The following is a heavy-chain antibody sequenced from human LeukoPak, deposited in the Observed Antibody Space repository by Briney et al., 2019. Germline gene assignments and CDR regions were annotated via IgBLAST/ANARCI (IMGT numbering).Heavy chain of an antibody. J-gene: IGHJ4*02. CDR1: GDSISSSSYY. CDR3: ARAYYDSSGYYYEGGYYFDY. V-gene: IGHV4-39*07. Sequence: SETLSLTCTVSGDSISSSSYYWGWIRQPPGKGLEWIGSIFHSGSTYYNPSLKSRVTISVDTSKNQFSLKLSSVTAADTAVYYCARAYYDSSGYYYEGGYYFDYWGQGTLVTVSS. CDR2: IFHSGST. D-gene: IGHD3-22*01.